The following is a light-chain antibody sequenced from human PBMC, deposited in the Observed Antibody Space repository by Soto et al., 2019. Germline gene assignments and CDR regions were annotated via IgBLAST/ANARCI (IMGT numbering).Light chain of an antibody. Sequence: QSPLTQPPSASGSPGQSVTISCTGTSSDVGGYNSVSWYQQHPGKAPKLMIYEVNKRPSGVPDRFSASKSDNTASLTVSGLQAEDEADYYCSSYAGSKNLVFGGGTKLTVL. CDR3: SSYAGSKNLV. J-gene: IGLJ3*02. CDR2: EVN. CDR1: SSDVGGYNS. V-gene: IGLV2-8*01.